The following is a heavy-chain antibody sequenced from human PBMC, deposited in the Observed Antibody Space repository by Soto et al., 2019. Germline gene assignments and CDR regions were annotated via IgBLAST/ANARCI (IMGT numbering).Heavy chain of an antibody. CDR3: ARGRYVDY. V-gene: IGHV1-18*01. J-gene: IGHJ4*02. CDR1: GYIFTTYG. D-gene: IGHD1-1*01. Sequence: QVHLVQSGAEVKKPGASVKVSCKGSGYIFTTYGITWVRQAPGQGLEWMGWSSAHNGNTNYAQNRQGRVTVTRDTSTSTAYMELRNLRSDDTSGYYCARGRYVDYWGQGALVTVSS. CDR2: SSAHNGNT.